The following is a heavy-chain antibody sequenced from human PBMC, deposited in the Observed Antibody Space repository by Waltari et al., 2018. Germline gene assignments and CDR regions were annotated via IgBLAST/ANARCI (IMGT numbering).Heavy chain of an antibody. J-gene: IGHJ4*02. CDR1: GGTFSSYA. CDR2: IIPILGLA. D-gene: IGHD5-18*01. CDR3: ARDPSGVDTAMAGLDY. V-gene: IGHV1-69*04. Sequence: QVQLVQSGAEVKKPGSSVKVSCKASGGTFSSYAISWVRQAPGQGLEWMGRIIPILGLANYAQKIQGRVTMTADKSTSTAYMELSSLRSEDTAVYYCARDPSGVDTAMAGLDYWGQGTLVTVSS.